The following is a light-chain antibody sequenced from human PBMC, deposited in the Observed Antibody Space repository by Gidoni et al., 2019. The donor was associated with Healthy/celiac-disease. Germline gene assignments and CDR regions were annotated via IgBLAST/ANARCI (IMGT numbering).Light chain of an antibody. CDR2: GNS. V-gene: IGLV1-40*01. CDR1: SSNIGAGYD. CDR3: QSYDSSLSGLV. J-gene: IGLJ1*01. Sequence: HSVLPQPPSVSGAPGQRVTISCTGSSSNIGAGYDVPWYQQLPGTAPKLLIYGNSNRPSGVPDRFSGSKSGTSASLAITGLQAEDEADYYCQSYDSSLSGLVFGTGTKVTVL.